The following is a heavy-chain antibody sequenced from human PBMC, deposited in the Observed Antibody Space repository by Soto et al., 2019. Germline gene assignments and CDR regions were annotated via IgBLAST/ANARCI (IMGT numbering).Heavy chain of an antibody. D-gene: IGHD2-2*01. V-gene: IGHV1-3*01. CDR1: GYTFTSYA. J-gene: IGHJ6*03. Sequence: ASVKVSCKASGYTFTSYAMHWVRQAPGQRLEWMGWINAGNGNTKYSQKFQGRVTITRDTSASTAYMELSSLRSEDTAVYYCARIAGYCSSTSCSVAGSYYYYYYMAVWGKGTTVTVSS. CDR2: INAGNGNT. CDR3: ARIAGYCSSTSCSVAGSYYYYYYMAV.